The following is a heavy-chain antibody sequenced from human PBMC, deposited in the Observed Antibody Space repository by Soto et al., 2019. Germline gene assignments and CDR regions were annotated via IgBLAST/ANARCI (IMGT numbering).Heavy chain of an antibody. V-gene: IGHV4-61*01. J-gene: IGHJ4*02. CDR1: GGSFKSGSYS. D-gene: IGHD3-3*01. Sequence: PSETLSLNCTVSGGSFKSGSYSWSWIRQPPGKGLEWIRYVYHTGRTSYNPSLKSRVSISMDTSKNQFSLNLDSVTAADTAVYFCARDFAYFDSWGQGTLVTVSS. CDR3: ARDFAYFDS. CDR2: VYHTGRT.